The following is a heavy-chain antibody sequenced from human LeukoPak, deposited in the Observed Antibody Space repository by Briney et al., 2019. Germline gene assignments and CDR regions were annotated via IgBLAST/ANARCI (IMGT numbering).Heavy chain of an antibody. Sequence: GASVKVSRKASGYTFTDYGITWVLQAPAQRLEWMGWVSTYNGNTNYAQNLQGRVTMTTDTYTSTAYMELRSLRTDDTAVYYCARGNMSPSAYWGQGTLVTVSS. CDR2: VSTYNGNT. V-gene: IGHV1-18*01. J-gene: IGHJ4*02. CDR3: ARGNMSPSAY. CDR1: GYTFTDYG. D-gene: IGHD2/OR15-2a*01.